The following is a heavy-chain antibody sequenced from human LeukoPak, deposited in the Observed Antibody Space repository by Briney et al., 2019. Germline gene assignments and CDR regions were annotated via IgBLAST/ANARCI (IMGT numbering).Heavy chain of an antibody. CDR1: GYTFTDYY. CDR2: INPNSGGT. J-gene: IGHJ4*02. D-gene: IGHD6-25*01. Sequence: ASVKVPCKASGYTFTDYYMHWVRQAPGQGLEWMGWINPNSGGTNYAQRFQGRVTMTRDTSVSTAYMELSSLRSDDTAVYYCARGSADYWGQGTLVTVSS. CDR3: ARGSADY. V-gene: IGHV1-2*02.